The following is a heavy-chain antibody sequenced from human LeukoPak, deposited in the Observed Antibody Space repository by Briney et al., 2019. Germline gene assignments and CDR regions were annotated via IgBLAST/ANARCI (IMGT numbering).Heavy chain of an antibody. CDR2: IYTSGST. D-gene: IGHD6-19*01. V-gene: IGHV4-4*07. CDR3: ARGKQWLVSYYYYYYMDV. J-gene: IGHJ6*03. CDR1: GGSISSHY. Sequence: PSETLSLTCTVSGGSISSHYWSWIRQPAGKGLEWIGRIYTSGSTNYNPSLKSRVTMSVDTSKNQFSLKLSSVTAADTAVYYCARGKQWLVSYYYYYYMDVWGKGTTVTVSS.